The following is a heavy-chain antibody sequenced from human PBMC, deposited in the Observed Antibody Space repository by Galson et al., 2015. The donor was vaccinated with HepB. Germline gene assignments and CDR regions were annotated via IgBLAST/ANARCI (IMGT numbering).Heavy chain of an antibody. CDR1: FSSYS. CDR2: ISSSSSYI. CDR3: ARGGRVDTAMVGDY. J-gene: IGHJ4*02. Sequence: FSSYSMNWVRQAPGKGLEWVSSISSSSSYIYYADSVKGRFTISRDNAKNSLYLQMNSLRAEDTAVYYCARGGRVDTAMVGDYWGQGTLVTVSS. D-gene: IGHD5-18*01. V-gene: IGHV3-21*01.